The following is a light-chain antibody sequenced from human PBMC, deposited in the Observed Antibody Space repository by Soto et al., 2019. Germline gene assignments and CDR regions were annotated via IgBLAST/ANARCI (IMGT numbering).Light chain of an antibody. CDR3: QQYNNWPRT. Sequence: DIQMTQSPSSVSASVGDRVTITCRASQGIASWLAWYQQKGGKAPKLLIFAASSLQSGVPSRFSGSGSGTDFTLTINSLQSEDFAVYYCQQYNNWPRTFGQGTKVEIK. V-gene: IGKV1D-12*01. J-gene: IGKJ1*01. CDR2: AAS. CDR1: QGIASW.